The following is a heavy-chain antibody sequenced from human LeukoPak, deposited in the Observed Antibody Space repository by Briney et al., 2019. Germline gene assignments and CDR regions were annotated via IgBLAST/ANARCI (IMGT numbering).Heavy chain of an antibody. J-gene: IGHJ3*02. CDR1: GYTFTGYY. D-gene: IGHD1-7*01. CDR3: ARDQDWNYAFDI. CDR2: INPNSGGT. V-gene: IGHV1-2*02. Sequence: GASVKVSCKASGYTFTGYYMHWVRQAPGQGLEWMGWINPNSGGTNYAQKFQGRVTMTRDTSTSTVYMELSSLRSEDTAVYYCARDQDWNYAFDIWGQGTMVTVSS.